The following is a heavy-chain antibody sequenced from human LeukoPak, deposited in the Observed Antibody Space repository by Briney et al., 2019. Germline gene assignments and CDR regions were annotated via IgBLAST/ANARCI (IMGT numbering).Heavy chain of an antibody. CDR3: ARGGYSSGWYDY. V-gene: IGHV3-30-3*01. Sequence: GGSLRLSCAASGFTFSSYAMHWVRQAPGKGLEWVAVISYDGGNKYYADSVKGRFTISRDNSKNTLYVQMNSLRVEDTAVYSCARGGYSSGWYDYWGQGTLVTVSS. D-gene: IGHD6-19*01. CDR2: ISYDGGNK. J-gene: IGHJ4*02. CDR1: GFTFSSYA.